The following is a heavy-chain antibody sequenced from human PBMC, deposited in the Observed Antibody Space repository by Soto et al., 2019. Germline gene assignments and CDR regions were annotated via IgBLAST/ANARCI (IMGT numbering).Heavy chain of an antibody. D-gene: IGHD2-2*01. CDR1: GGSINNYC. Sequence: SETLSLTCTVSGGSINNYCWSWIRQPAGKGREWMGYIYYSGPNNYNPSLNSRVSISVDTHKNQFSMNLSSVTAADTAVYYCARGRNGHNYAALEIRGQGTMVTVSS. V-gene: IGHV4-59*01. CDR3: ARGRNGHNYAALEI. J-gene: IGHJ3*02. CDR2: IYYSGPN.